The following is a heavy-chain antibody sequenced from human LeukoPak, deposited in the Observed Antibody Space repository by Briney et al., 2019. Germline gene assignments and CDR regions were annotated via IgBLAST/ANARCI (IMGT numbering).Heavy chain of an antibody. J-gene: IGHJ4*02. V-gene: IGHV3-30-3*01. D-gene: IGHD4-11*01. CDR2: ISYDGSNK. CDR1: GFTFSSYA. CDR3: AKARTTVTSDY. Sequence: PGGSLRLSCAASGFTFSSYAMHWVRQAPGKGLEWVAVISYDGSNKYYADSVKGRFTISRDNSKNTLYLQMNSLRAEDTAVYYCAKARTTVTSDYWGQGTLVTVSS.